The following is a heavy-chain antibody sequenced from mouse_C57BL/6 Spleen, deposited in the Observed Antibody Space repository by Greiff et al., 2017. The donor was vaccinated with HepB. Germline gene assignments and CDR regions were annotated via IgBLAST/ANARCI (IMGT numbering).Heavy chain of an antibody. V-gene: IGHV5-6*01. J-gene: IGHJ2*01. CDR3: ARQGDCDY. CDR2: ISSGGSYT. Sequence: EVHLVESGGDLVKPGGSLKLSCAASGFTFSSYGMSWVRQTPDKRLEWVATISSGGSYTYYPDSVKGRFTISRDNAKNTLYLQMSSLKSEDTAMYYCARQGDCDYWGQGTTLTVSS. CDR1: GFTFSSYG.